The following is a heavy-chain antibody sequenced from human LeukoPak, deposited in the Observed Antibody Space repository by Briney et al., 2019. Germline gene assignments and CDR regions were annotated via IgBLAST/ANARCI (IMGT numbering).Heavy chain of an antibody. Sequence: ASVKVSCKASGYTFTSYGISWVRRAPGQGLEWMGWISAYNGNTNYAQKLQGRVTMTTDTSTSTAYMELRSLRSDDTAVYYCARDWATVTTAAGFDPWGQGTLVTVSS. CDR3: ARDWATVTTAAGFDP. V-gene: IGHV1-18*01. D-gene: IGHD4-17*01. J-gene: IGHJ5*02. CDR1: GYTFTSYG. CDR2: ISAYNGNT.